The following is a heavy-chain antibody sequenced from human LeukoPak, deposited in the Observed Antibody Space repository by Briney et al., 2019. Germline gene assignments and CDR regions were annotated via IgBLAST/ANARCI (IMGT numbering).Heavy chain of an antibody. CDR2: ISSSSSTI. CDR1: GFTFSSYS. CDR3: ARRGYYDSSHGRNSAFDI. D-gene: IGHD3-22*01. Sequence: GGSLRLSCAASGFTFSSYSMNWVRQAPGKGLEWVSYISSSSSTIYYADSVKGRFTISRDNAKNSLYLQMNSLRAEDTAVYYCARRGYYDSSHGRNSAFDIWGQGTMVTVSS. V-gene: IGHV3-48*04. J-gene: IGHJ3*02.